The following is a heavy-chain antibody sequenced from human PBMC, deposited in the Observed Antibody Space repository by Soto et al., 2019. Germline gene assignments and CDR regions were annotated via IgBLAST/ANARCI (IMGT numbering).Heavy chain of an antibody. Sequence: QLQLQESGPGLVKPSETLSLTCTVSGGSISSNSYYWGWIRQPPGKGLEWIGSIYYSGSTYYNPSLKSRVTISVDTSKNQFSLKLSSVPAADTAVYYCARRGSSSWYGYWGQGTLVTVSS. CDR2: IYYSGST. D-gene: IGHD6-13*01. CDR1: GGSISSNSYY. V-gene: IGHV4-39*01. CDR3: ARRGSSSWYGY. J-gene: IGHJ4*02.